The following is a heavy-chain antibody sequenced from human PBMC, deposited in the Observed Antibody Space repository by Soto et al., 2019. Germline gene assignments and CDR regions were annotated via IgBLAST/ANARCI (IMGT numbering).Heavy chain of an antibody. CDR3: ASFHIVVVPTPTYFDY. J-gene: IGHJ4*02. CDR1: GGSISSGGYY. CDR2: LYYSGTT. Sequence: LSLTCTVSGGSISSGGYYWSWIRQHPGKGLEWIGYLYYSGTTYYNPSLKSRVTISVDTSKNQFSLNLSSVTAADTAVYYCASFHIVVVPTPTYFDYWGQGALVTVSS. V-gene: IGHV4-31*03. D-gene: IGHD2-2*01.